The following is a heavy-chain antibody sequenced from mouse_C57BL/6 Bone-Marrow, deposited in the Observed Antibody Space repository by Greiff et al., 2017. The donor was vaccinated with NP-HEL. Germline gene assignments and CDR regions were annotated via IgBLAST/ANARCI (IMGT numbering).Heavy chain of an antibody. CDR1: GFTFSSYA. V-gene: IGHV5-4*01. Sequence: DVKLVESGGGLVKPGGSLKLSCAASGFTFSSYAMSWVRQTPEKRLEWVATISDGGSYTYYPDNVKGRFTISRDNAKNNLYLQMSHLKSEDTAMYYCAREGIYYYGSDYWGQGTTLTVSS. CDR2: ISDGGSYT. J-gene: IGHJ2*01. D-gene: IGHD1-1*01. CDR3: AREGIYYYGSDY.